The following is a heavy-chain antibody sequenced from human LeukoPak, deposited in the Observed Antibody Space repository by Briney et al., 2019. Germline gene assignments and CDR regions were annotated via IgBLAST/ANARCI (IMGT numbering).Heavy chain of an antibody. Sequence: SVKVSCKASGGTFSSYAISWVRQAPGQGLEWIGRIIPILGIANYAQKFQGRVTITADKSTSTAYMELSSLRSEDTAVYYCASADRAAAGTFDYWGQGTLVTVSS. J-gene: IGHJ4*02. CDR1: GGTFSSYA. V-gene: IGHV1-69*04. CDR2: IIPILGIA. D-gene: IGHD6-13*01. CDR3: ASADRAAAGTFDY.